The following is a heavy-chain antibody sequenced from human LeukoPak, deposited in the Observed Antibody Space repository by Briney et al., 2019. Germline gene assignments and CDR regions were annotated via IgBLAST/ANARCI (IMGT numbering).Heavy chain of an antibody. V-gene: IGHV3-9*01. J-gene: IGHJ4*02. CDR3: ARDGLWFGELLPAFYFDY. CDR2: ISWNSDTR. CDR1: GFTFDDYA. D-gene: IGHD3-10*01. Sequence: GGSLRLSCAVSGFTFDDYAMHWVRQVPGKGLEWVAGISWNSDTRGYVDSVKGRFTISRDNAKNSLYLQMNSLRAEDTAVYYCARDGLWFGELLPAFYFDYWGQGTLVTVSS.